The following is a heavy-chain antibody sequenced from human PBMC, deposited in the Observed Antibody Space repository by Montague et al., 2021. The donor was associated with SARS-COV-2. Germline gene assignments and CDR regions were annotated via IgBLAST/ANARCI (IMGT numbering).Heavy chain of an antibody. CDR3: ARRITMVRGVTKRNNWFDP. V-gene: IGHV4-4*02. CDR2: IFHSSST. D-gene: IGHD3-10*01. J-gene: IGHJ5*02. CDR1: GGSISSDNW. Sequence: SETLSLTCAVSGGSISSDNWWWWVRHSPRKGLEWIGEIFHSSSTNYNPSLKSRAIMSVDKTRNDFSLKLTPVTAADTAMYYCARRITMVRGVTKRNNWFDPWGRGTLVTVSS.